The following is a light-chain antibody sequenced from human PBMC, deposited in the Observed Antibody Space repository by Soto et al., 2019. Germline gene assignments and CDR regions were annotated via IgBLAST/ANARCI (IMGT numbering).Light chain of an antibody. J-gene: IGKJ1*01. V-gene: IGKV1-5*03. Sequence: DIQMTQSPSTLSASVGDRVIITCRASQSISSWLAWYQQKPGKAPDLLIYRASTLKTGIPSRFSGSGSGTEFTLTISSLQPDDFATYYCQQYDRASWTFSPGTKVEIK. CDR2: RAS. CDR1: QSISSW. CDR3: QQYDRASWT.